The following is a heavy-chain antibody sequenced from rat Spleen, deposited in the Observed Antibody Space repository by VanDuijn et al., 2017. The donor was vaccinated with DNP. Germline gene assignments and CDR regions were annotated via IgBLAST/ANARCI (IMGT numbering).Heavy chain of an antibody. Sequence: EVQLVESGGGLVQPGRSLKLSCAASGFIFSNYGMHWIRQAPAKGLEWVAYIGSAAYAPYYGDSVKGRFTISRDNAKSTLYLQMNSPRSEDMATYYCVRWNSGHFDYWGQGVMVTVSS. CDR3: VRWNSGHFDY. CDR2: IGSAAYAP. V-gene: IGHV5-19*01. CDR1: GFIFSNYG. J-gene: IGHJ2*01. D-gene: IGHD4-3*01.